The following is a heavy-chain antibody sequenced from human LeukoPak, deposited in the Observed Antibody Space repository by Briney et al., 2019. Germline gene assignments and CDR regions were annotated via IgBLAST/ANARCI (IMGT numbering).Heavy chain of an antibody. CDR1: GDSISGFY. V-gene: IGHV4-59*01. CDR2: IYYSGST. CDR3: ARGGARGSSAFDI. J-gene: IGHJ3*02. Sequence: WETLSLTCTVSGDSISGFYWSWIRQPPGKGLEWIAYIYYSGSTNYNPSLKSRVTILIETSKNQFSLNLRSVTAADTAAYYCARGGARGSSAFDIWGQGTMVTVSS. D-gene: IGHD3-10*01.